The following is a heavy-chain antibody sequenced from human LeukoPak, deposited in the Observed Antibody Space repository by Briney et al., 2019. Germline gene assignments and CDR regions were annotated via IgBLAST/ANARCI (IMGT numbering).Heavy chain of an antibody. J-gene: IGHJ5*02. V-gene: IGHV4-34*01. CDR1: GGSFSGYS. Sequence: SETLSLTCAVYGGSFSGYSWSWIRQPPGKGLEWIGEINHSGSTNYNPSLKSRVTLSVDTSEKQFSLKLSSVTAADTAVYYCARGRLLMWFDPWGQGTLVTVSS. CDR2: INHSGST. CDR3: ARGRLLMWFDP. D-gene: IGHD3-16*01.